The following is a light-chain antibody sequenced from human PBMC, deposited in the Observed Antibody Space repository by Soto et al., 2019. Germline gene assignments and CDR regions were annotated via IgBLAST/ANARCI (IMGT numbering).Light chain of an antibody. V-gene: IGLV2-14*03. CDR2: DVS. Sequence: QSAPTQPSSVSRSPGQSVTISRPGTSSDVGGYNFVSWYQHHPGKAPKLIIYDVSNRPSGVSNRFSGSKSGNTASLTISGLQAEDEADYYCTSYTSSITYVFGTGTKVTVL. J-gene: IGLJ1*01. CDR3: TSYTSSITYV. CDR1: SSDVGGYNF.